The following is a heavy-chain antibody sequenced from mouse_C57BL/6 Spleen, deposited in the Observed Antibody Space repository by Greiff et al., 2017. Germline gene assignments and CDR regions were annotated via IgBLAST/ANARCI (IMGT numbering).Heavy chain of an antibody. CDR3: ASYDYDGYYAMDY. V-gene: IGHV1-58*01. CDR2: IYIGNGST. CDR1: GYTFTSYG. Sequence: EVQLQQSGAELVRPGSSVKMSCKTSGYTFTSYGINWVKQRPGQGLEWIGYIYIGNGSTEYNEKFKGKATLTSDTSSSTAYMQLSSLTSEDSAIYFCASYDYDGYYAMDYWGQGTSVTVSS. J-gene: IGHJ4*01. D-gene: IGHD2-4*01.